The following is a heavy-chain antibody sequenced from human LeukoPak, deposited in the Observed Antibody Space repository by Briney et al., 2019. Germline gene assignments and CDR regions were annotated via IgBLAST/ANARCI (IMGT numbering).Heavy chain of an antibody. D-gene: IGHD2-2*01. J-gene: IGHJ1*01. CDR3: ATYSSSNGREFQY. CDR1: GFIFSNYW. CDR2: IQQHGSET. Sequence: GGSLRLSCEGSGFIFSNYWMSWVRQAPGKGLEWVANIQQHGSETYYGDSVKGRFTISRDNAKNPLYLQMNSLRAEDTAVYYCATYSSSNGREFQYWGQGTLVTVSS. V-gene: IGHV3-7*01.